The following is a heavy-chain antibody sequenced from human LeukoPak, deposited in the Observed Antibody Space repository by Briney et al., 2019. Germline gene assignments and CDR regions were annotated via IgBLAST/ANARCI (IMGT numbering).Heavy chain of an antibody. CDR2: ISGNSAYI. D-gene: IGHD2/OR15-2a*01. J-gene: IGHJ4*02. CDR3: ANFVTVGAKPFEY. Sequence: GGSLRLSCAASGFSFSSFGMNWVRQAPGRGLEWVSSISGNSAYIYYADSMRGRFTISRDIAKNSLYLQMNYLRAEDTAVYYCANFVTVGAKPFEYWGQGTLVTVSS. V-gene: IGHV3-21*01. CDR1: GFSFSSFG.